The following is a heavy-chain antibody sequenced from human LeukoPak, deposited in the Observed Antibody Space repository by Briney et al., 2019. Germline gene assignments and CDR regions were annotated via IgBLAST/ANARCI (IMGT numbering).Heavy chain of an antibody. J-gene: IGHJ4*02. Sequence: SETLSLTCTVSGGSISSGSYYWGWIRQPPGRGLEWIGSIYNSGSAYYNPSLKSRVTISVDTSKNQFSLKLNSVTAADTAMYYCARANWVRGLIGSYYFDYWGQGTLVTVSS. CDR3: ARANWVRGLIGSYYFDY. CDR2: IYNSGSA. CDR1: GGSISSGSYY. D-gene: IGHD3-10*01. V-gene: IGHV4-39*07.